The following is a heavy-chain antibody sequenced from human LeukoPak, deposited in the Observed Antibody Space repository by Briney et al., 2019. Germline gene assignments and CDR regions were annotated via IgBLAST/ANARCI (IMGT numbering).Heavy chain of an antibody. CDR3: ARDYYDSSGYYYFDY. CDR2: ISSSSSYI. D-gene: IGHD3-22*01. V-gene: IGHV3-21*01. CDR1: GFTFSSYS. J-gene: IGHJ4*02. Sequence: RAGGSLRPSCAASGFTFSSYSMNWVRQAPGKGLEWVSSISSSSSYIYYADSVKGRFTISRDNAKNSLYLQMNSLRAEDTAVYYCARDYYDSSGYYYFDYWGQGTLVTVSS.